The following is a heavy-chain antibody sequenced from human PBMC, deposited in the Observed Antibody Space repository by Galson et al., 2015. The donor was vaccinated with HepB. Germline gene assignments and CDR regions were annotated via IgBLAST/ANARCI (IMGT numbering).Heavy chain of an antibody. D-gene: IGHD6-19*01. V-gene: IGHV3-30*02. Sequence: SLRLSCAASGFAFTKYGMHWVRQAPGKGLEWVAFIRNDGSRKYYVDSVKGRYTMSRDNSKNTLYLEMNSLRVEDTAVYYCAKEYVSGWNFDYWGQGTLVTVSS. CDR3: AKEYVSGWNFDY. CDR2: IRNDGSRK. CDR1: GFAFTKYG. J-gene: IGHJ4*02.